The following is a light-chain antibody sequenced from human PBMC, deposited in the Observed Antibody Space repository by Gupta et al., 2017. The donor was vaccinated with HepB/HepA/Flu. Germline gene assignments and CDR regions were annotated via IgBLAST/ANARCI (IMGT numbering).Light chain of an antibody. CDR3: QQYNNWRRT. J-gene: IGKJ1*01. CDR2: GAS. CDR1: QSVSSN. Sequence: IVMPQSPATLSVSPGERATLSCRASQSVSSNLAWYQQKPGQAPRLLIYGASTRATGIPARFSGSGSGTEFTLTISSLQSEDFAVYYCQQYNNWRRTFGQGTKVEIK. V-gene: IGKV3-15*01.